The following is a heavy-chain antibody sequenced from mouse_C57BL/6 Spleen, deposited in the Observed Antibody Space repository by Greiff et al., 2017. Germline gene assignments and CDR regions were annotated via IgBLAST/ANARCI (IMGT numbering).Heavy chain of an antibody. V-gene: IGHV1-52*01. Sequence: QVQLQQPGAELVRPGSSVKLSCKASGYTFTSYWMHWVKQRPIQGLEWIGNIDPSDSETHYNQKFKDKATLTVDKSSSTAYMQLSSLTSEDSAVYYCARGGYSYARDNWGQGTSVTVSS. CDR1: GYTFTSYW. CDR2: IDPSDSET. J-gene: IGHJ4*01. CDR3: ARGGYSYARDN. D-gene: IGHD2-3*01.